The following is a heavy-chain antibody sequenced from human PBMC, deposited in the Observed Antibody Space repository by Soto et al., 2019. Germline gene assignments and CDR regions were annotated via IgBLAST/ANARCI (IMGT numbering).Heavy chain of an antibody. J-gene: IGHJ6*02. CDR3: ARDGRLGYCSSTSCYSSHYGMDV. D-gene: IGHD2-2*02. CDR1: GGSISSGGYY. CDR2: IYYSGST. Sequence: SSETLSLTCTVSGGSISSGGYYWSWIRQHPGKGLEWIGYIYYSGSTYYNPSLKSRVTISVDTSKNQFSLKLSSVTAADTAVYYCARDGRLGYCSSTSCYSSHYGMDVWGQGTTVTVSS. V-gene: IGHV4-31*03.